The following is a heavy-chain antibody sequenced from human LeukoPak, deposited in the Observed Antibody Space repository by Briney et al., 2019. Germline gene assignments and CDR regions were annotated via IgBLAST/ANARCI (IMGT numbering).Heavy chain of an antibody. CDR1: GFTFSSYS. V-gene: IGHV3-30-3*01. Sequence: GRSLRLSCAASGFTFSSYSMHWVRPAPGKGLGWGGVISYDGSNKYYADSVKGRLTISRDNSKNTLYLQMNSLRAEDTAVYYCARGVGHYYDSSGYYDDFDYWGQGTLVTVSS. CDR3: ARGVGHYYDSSGYYDDFDY. D-gene: IGHD3-22*01. J-gene: IGHJ4*02. CDR2: ISYDGSNK.